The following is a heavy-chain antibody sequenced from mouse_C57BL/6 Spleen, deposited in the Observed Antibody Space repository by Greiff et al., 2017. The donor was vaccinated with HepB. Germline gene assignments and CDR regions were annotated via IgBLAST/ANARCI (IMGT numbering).Heavy chain of an antibody. Sequence: EVKLAESGGGLVQPGGSMQLSCAASGFTFSDAWMDWVRQSPEKGLEWVAEIRNKANNHATYYAVSVKGRFTISRDDSKSSVYLQMNSSRAEDTGIYYCSRKRTATGTFAYWGQGTLVTGYA. CDR2: IRNKANNHAT. D-gene: IGHD1-1*01. CDR1: GFTFSDAW. J-gene: IGHJ3*01. CDR3: SRKRTATGTFAY. V-gene: IGHV6-6*01.